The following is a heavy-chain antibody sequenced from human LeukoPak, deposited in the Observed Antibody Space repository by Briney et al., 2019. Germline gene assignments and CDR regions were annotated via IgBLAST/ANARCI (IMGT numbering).Heavy chain of an antibody. CDR1: GGSISSYY. V-gene: IGHV4-59*01. CDR3: ARTMVRGVIITWGFDP. Sequence: SETLSLTCTVSGGSISSYYWSWIRQPPGKGLEWIGYIYYSGSTNYNPSLKSRVTISVDTSKNQFSLKLSSVTAADTAVYYCARTMVRGVIITWGFDPWGQGTLVTVSS. CDR2: IYYSGST. D-gene: IGHD3-10*01. J-gene: IGHJ5*02.